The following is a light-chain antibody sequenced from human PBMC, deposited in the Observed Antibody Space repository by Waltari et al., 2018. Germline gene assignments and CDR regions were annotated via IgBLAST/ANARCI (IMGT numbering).Light chain of an antibody. V-gene: IGLV1-47*01. CDR1: SSNIGNAN. CDR2: NDV. J-gene: IGLJ1*01. CDR3: VGWDGSLRAYV. Sequence: QPVLTQPPSASGTPGQRVTISCSGSSSNIGNANVYWYQQLPGKAPKLLIYNDVQPPSGVPARFSGSKSGTSASLAISGLRSEDEADYYCVGWDGSLRAYVFGTGTMLTVL.